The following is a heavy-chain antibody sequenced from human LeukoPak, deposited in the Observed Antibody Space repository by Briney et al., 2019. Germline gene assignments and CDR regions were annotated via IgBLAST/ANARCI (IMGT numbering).Heavy chain of an antibody. V-gene: IGHV3-23*01. CDR1: GFTFSSYA. CDR3: AKPSSTRSNWFDP. D-gene: IGHD2-2*01. J-gene: IGHJ5*02. CDR2: ISGSGGST. Sequence: GGSLRLSCAASGFTFSSYAMSWVRQAPGKGLEWVSAISGSGGSTYYADSVKGRFTISRDNSKNTLSLQMTSLGAEDTALYYCAKPSSTRSNWFDPWGQGTLVTVSS.